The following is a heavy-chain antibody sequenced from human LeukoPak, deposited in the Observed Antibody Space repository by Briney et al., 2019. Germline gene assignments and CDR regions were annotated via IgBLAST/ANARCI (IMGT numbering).Heavy chain of an antibody. CDR2: IRSKANSYAT. V-gene: IGHV3-73*01. Sequence: GGSLRLSCAASGFTFSGSAMHWVRQASGKGLEWVGRIRSKANSYATAYAASVKGRFTISRDDSKNTAYLQMISLKTEDTAVYYCTTRGYSYGYWFDPWGQGTLVTVSS. CDR1: GFTFSGSA. D-gene: IGHD5-18*01. CDR3: TTRGYSYGYWFDP. J-gene: IGHJ5*02.